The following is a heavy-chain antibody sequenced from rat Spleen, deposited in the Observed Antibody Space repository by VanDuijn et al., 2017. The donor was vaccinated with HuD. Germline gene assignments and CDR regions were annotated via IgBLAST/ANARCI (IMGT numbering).Heavy chain of an antibody. V-gene: IGHV5S13*01. J-gene: IGHJ3*01. D-gene: IGHD4-3*01. CDR2: ISPSGVT. CDR3: VRQDTSGYSNWFTY. CDR1: GFTFRNFD. Sequence: EVQLVESGGGLVQPGRSLKLSCAVSGFTFRNFDMAWVRQAPTKGLEWVTSISPSGVTYYRDSVTGRFTVSRENAENTLYLLMDSLRSEDTATYYCVRQDTSGYSNWFTYWGQGTLVTVSS.